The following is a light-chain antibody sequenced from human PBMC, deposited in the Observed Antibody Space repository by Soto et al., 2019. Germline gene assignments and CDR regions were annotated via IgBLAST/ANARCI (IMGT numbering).Light chain of an antibody. CDR2: GAT. V-gene: IGLV2-23*01. Sequence: QSVLTQPASVSGSPGQSITISCIGTSSYIGTYNLVSWYQQHPGKAPKLMIYGATTRPSGISDRFSGSRSGNTASLTISGLQAEDEGDYYCCSYAGRSTYVFGTGTRSPS. CDR1: SSYIGTYNL. CDR3: CSYAGRSTYV. J-gene: IGLJ1*01.